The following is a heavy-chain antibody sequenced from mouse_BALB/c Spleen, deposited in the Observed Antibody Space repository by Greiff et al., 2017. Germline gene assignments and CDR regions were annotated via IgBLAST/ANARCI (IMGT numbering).Heavy chain of an antibody. Sequence: EVMLVESGPGLVKPSQSLSLTCTVTGYSITSDYAWNCGRQFPGNKLGWMGYISYRGSTSYNPSLKSRISITRDTSKNQFFLQLNSVTTDDTATYYCARNGNFDYWGQGTAVTVAS. V-gene: IGHV3-2*02. J-gene: IGHJ2*01. CDR3: ARNGNFDY. CDR2: ISYRGST. CDR1: GYSITSDYA.